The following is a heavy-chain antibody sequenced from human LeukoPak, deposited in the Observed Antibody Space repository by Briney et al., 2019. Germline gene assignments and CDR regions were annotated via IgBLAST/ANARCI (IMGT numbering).Heavy chain of an antibody. D-gene: IGHD1-26*01. CDR2: IYYSGST. V-gene: IGHV4-59*06. Sequence: SETLSLTCTVSGGSISSYYWSWIRQHPGKGLEWIGYIYYSGSTYYNPSLKSRVTISVDTSKNQFSLKLSSVTAADTAVYYCASGAQTYSGSYYFDYWGQGTLVTVSS. CDR1: GGSISSYY. CDR3: ASGAQTYSGSYYFDY. J-gene: IGHJ4*02.